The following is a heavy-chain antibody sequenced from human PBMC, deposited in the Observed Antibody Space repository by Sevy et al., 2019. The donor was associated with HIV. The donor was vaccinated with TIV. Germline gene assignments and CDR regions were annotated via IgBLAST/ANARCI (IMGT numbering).Heavy chain of an antibody. J-gene: IGHJ4*02. CDR3: ARPVAARRLGDSIWGFDY. CDR1: GYTFTSYY. D-gene: IGHD6-6*01. Sequence: ASVKVSCKASGYTFTSYYMHWVRQAPGQGLEWMGIINPSGGSTSYAQKFQGRVTMTRDTSTSTVYMELSSLRSEDTAVYYCARPVAARRLGDSIWGFDYWGQGTLVTVSS. V-gene: IGHV1-46*03. CDR2: INPSGGST.